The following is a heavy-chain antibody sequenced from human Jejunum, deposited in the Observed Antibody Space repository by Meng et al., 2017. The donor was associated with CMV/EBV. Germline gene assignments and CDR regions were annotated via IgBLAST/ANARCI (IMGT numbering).Heavy chain of an antibody. J-gene: IGHJ3*01. CDR2: TSYDGSII. CDR3: VRSPATLDAFDL. V-gene: IGHV3-30*03. CDR1: GLIFSSYD. Sequence: SGLIFSSYDMSWVRQAPGKGLGWLSLTSYDGSIIYDAVSVRGRFTISKDNSKNTVILQMNNLGPEDTAVYYCVRSPATLDAFDLWGQGTLVTVSS.